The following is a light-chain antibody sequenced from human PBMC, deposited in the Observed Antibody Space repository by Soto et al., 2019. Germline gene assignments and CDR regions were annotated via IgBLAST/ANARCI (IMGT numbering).Light chain of an antibody. Sequence: EIVMTQSPATLSVSPGERVTLSCRASQSVSSNLAWYQQKPGQAPRLLIYGASTRATSIPARFSGSGSGTEFTLTISSLQSEDFAVYYCQQYNNWPLWTFGQGTKVDIK. CDR3: QQYNNWPLWT. V-gene: IGKV3-15*01. CDR1: QSVSSN. CDR2: GAS. J-gene: IGKJ1*01.